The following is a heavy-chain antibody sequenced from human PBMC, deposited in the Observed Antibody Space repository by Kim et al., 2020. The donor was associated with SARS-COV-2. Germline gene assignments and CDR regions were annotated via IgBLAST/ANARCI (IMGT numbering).Heavy chain of an antibody. J-gene: IGHJ4*02. CDR3: ARAVEGYVSSCYLDY. Sequence: SETLSLTCTVSGGSISSYYWSWIRQPPGKGLEWIGYIYYSGSTNDNPSLKRRVTISVDTSKNQFSLKLSSVTAADTAIYYCARAVEGYVSSCYLDYWGQGTLVTVSS. CDR2: IYYSGST. CDR1: GGSISSYY. D-gene: IGHD6-13*01. V-gene: IGHV4-59*01.